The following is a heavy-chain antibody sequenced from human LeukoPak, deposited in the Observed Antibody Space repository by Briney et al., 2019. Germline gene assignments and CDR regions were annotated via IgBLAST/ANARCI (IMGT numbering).Heavy chain of an antibody. CDR1: GYTFTNCG. J-gene: IGHJ5*02. CDR3: ARGEDYYDSVLFDP. D-gene: IGHD3-22*01. Sequence: GASVKVSCKASGYTFTNCGISWVRQAPGQWLELMGWISAYNGNTNYAQKLQGRVTMTTDTSTSTAYMELRSLRSDDTAVYYCARGEDYYDSVLFDPWGQGTLVTVSS. V-gene: IGHV1-18*01. CDR2: ISAYNGNT.